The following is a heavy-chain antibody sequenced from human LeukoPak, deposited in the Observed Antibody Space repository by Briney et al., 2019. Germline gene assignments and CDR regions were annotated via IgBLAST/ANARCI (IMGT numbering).Heavy chain of an antibody. CDR1: GFTFSSYS. J-gene: IGHJ4*02. CDR2: ISSSSSYI. D-gene: IGHD1-14*01. V-gene: IGHV3-21*01. Sequence: GGSLRLSCAASGFTFSSYSMNWVRQAPGKGLEWVSSISSSSSYIYYADSVKGRFTISRDNAKNSLYLQMNSLRAEDTAVYYCAQASPEGSFDYWGQGTMVTVCS. CDR3: AQASPEGSFDY.